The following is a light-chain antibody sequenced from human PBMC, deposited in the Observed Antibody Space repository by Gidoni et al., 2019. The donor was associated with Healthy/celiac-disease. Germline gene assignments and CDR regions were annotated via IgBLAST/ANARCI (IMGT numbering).Light chain of an antibody. CDR1: QDISNY. CDR3: QQYDNLPCT. Sequence: DIQMTQSPSSLSASVGDRVTITCQASQDISNYLNWYQQQPGKAPKLLIYDASNLETGVPSRFNGSGSGTDFTFTISSLQPEDIATYYCQQYDNLPCTFGPGTKVDIK. J-gene: IGKJ3*01. CDR2: DAS. V-gene: IGKV1-33*01.